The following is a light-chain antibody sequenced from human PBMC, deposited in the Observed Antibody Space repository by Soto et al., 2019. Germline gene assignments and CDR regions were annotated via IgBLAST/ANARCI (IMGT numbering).Light chain of an antibody. V-gene: IGKV3-20*01. CDR3: QQYGSSPPT. CDR2: GAS. Sequence: EIVLTQSPGTLSLSPGERATLSCRASQSVNSRLAWYQQKPGQAPRLLIYGASSRATGIPDRFSGSGSGTDFTLTISRLEPEDFAVYYCQQYGSSPPTFGQGTKVDIK. CDR1: QSVNSR. J-gene: IGKJ1*01.